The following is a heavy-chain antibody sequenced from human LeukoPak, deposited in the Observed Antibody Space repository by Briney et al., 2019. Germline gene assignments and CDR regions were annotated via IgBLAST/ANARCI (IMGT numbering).Heavy chain of an antibody. J-gene: IGHJ2*01. CDR2: IYYSGST. CDR3: ARQSTLVDWYFDL. Sequence: SETLSLTCTVSGGSISSYYWSWIRQPPGKGLEWIGYIYYSGSTNYNPSLKSRVTISVDTSKNQFSLKLSSVTAADTAVYYCARQSTLVDWYFDLWGRGTLVTVFS. V-gene: IGHV4-59*08. CDR1: GGSISSYY. D-gene: IGHD2/OR15-2a*01.